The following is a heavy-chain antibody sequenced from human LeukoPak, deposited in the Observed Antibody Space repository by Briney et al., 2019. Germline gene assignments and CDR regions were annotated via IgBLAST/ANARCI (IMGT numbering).Heavy chain of an antibody. CDR2: IYTSGSS. V-gene: IGHV4-4*07. J-gene: IGHJ6*03. CDR3: ARSLVVQGYYYYYYMDV. Sequence: PSETPSLTCTVSAGSMTSYYWNWIRQPAGKGLEWIGRIYTSGSSDYRSSLKSRVSMSVDTSKNQFSLKLRSVTAADTATYYCARSLVVQGYYYYYYMDVWGKGTTVTVSS. D-gene: IGHD2-2*01. CDR1: AGSMTSYY.